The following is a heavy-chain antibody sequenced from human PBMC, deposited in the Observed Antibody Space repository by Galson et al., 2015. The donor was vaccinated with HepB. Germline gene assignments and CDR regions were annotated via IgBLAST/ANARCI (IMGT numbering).Heavy chain of an antibody. CDR3: ARDRGSGSYYVGGPKKAELTSPLNY. J-gene: IGHJ4*02. CDR1: GYTFTSYG. V-gene: IGHV1-18*01. CDR2: ISAYNGNT. D-gene: IGHD1-26*01. Sequence: SVKVSCKASGYTFTSYGISWVRQAPGQGLEWMGWISAYNGNTNYAQKLQGRVTMTTDTSTSTACMELRSLRSDDTAVYYCARDRGSGSYYVGGPKKAELTSPLNYWGQGTLVTVSA.